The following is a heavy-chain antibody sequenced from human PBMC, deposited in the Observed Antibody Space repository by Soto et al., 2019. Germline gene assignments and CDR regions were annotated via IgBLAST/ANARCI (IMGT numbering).Heavy chain of an antibody. D-gene: IGHD3-10*01. Sequence: AGGSLRLSCAASGFTFSSYWMHWVRQAPGKGLVWVSHINSDGSDTTYADSVKGRFTISRDNAKNMLYLQMNSLRAEDTALYYCAREPIRLWFGEGHWFDPWGQGTLVTVSS. CDR3: AREPIRLWFGEGHWFDP. J-gene: IGHJ5*02. V-gene: IGHV3-74*01. CDR1: GFTFSSYW. CDR2: INSDGSDT.